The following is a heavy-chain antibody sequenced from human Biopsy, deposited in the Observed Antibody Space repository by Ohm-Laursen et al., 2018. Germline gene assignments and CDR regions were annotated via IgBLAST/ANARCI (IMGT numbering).Heavy chain of an antibody. J-gene: IGHJ4*02. CDR3: ARQVDFWSGYVDY. CDR2: IYYSGNT. Sequence: TLSLTCIVSGGSISDSTYHWGWIRQSPGKGLEWIGNIYYSGNTDYSPSLKSRVTISVDTSNNQFSLKLRFVTAADTAVYYCARQVDFWSGYVDYWGQGTLVAVSS. CDR1: GGSISDSTYH. D-gene: IGHD3-3*01. V-gene: IGHV4-39*01.